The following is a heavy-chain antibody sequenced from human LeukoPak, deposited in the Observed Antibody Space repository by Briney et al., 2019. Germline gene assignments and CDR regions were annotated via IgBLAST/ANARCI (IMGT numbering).Heavy chain of an antibody. V-gene: IGHV3-21*01. Sequence: GGSLRLSCAASGFTFSSYSMNWVRQAPGKGLEWVSSISSSSSYIYYADSVKGRFTISRDNAKNSLYLQMNSLRAEDTAVYYCARVPDRNYGINWFDPWGQGTLVTVSS. D-gene: IGHD4-17*01. CDR2: ISSSSSYI. CDR1: GFTFSSYS. CDR3: ARVPDRNYGINWFDP. J-gene: IGHJ5*02.